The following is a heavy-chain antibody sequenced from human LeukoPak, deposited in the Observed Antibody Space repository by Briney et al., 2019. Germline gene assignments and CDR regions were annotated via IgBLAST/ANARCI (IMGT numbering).Heavy chain of an antibody. J-gene: IGHJ4*02. CDR2: TYYRSKWYN. CDR1: GDSVSSNTAA. D-gene: IGHD6-19*01. Sequence: SQTLSLTCAISGDSVSSNTAAWNWMRQSPSRGLEWLGRTYYRSKWYNDYPVSVKSRIAIIPDTSKNQFSLQLNSVSPEDTAVYYCARARGASGAIDYWGQGTLVTVSS. V-gene: IGHV6-1*01. CDR3: ARARGASGAIDY.